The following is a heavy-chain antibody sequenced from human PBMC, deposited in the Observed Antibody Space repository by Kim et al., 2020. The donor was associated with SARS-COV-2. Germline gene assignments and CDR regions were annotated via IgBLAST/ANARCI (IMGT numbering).Heavy chain of an antibody. CDR2: IYYSGST. CDR3: ARSPSSSWYKGHFDY. CDR1: GGSISSYY. J-gene: IGHJ4*02. V-gene: IGHV4-59*08. Sequence: SETLSLTCTVSGGSISSYYWSWIRQPPGKGLEWIGYIYYSGSTNYNPSLKSRVTISVDTSKNQFSLKLSSVTAADTAVYYCARSPSSSWYKGHFDYWGQGTLVTVSS. D-gene: IGHD6-13*01.